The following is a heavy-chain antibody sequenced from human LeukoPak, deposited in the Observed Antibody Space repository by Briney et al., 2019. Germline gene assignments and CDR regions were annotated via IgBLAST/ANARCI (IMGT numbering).Heavy chain of an antibody. CDR1: GGSISSGSYY. J-gene: IGHJ3*02. CDR2: IYTSGNI. V-gene: IGHV4-61*02. CDR3: ARDAYRSDWYDAFDI. D-gene: IGHD6-19*01. Sequence: SQTLSLTCTVSGGSISSGSYYWTWIRQPAGKGLEWVGRIYTSGNINYNPSLKSRVTISVDTSKNQFSLKLSSVTAADTAVYYCARDAYRSDWYDAFDIWGQGTLVTVSS.